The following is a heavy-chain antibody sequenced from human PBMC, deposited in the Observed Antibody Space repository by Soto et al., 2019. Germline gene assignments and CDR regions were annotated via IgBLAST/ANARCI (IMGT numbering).Heavy chain of an antibody. CDR2: INSGNGDT. CDR3: ATSQYCSSTTCYLAY. J-gene: IGHJ4*02. D-gene: IGHD2-2*01. CDR1: GYTFASHA. V-gene: IGHV1-3*01. Sequence: QVQLVQSGAEVKKPGASVKVSCKASGYTFASHAMHWVRQAPGQRLEWMGWINSGNGDTKYSQKFQGRVTITRDTSARTAYMALGSLRSEDTAVYYCATSQYCSSTTCYLAYWGQGTLVTVSS.